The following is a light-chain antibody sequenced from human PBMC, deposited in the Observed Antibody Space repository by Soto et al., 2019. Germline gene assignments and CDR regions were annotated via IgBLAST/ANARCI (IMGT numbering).Light chain of an antibody. J-gene: IGLJ3*02. Sequence: QSVLTQPPSVSGDPGQRVTISCTGSSSNIGAGYDVHWYQQLPGTAPKLLIYGNSNRPSGVPDRFSGSKSGTSASLAITGLQAEGEADYYCQSYDSSLSALFGGGTKLTVL. CDR1: SSNIGAGYD. V-gene: IGLV1-40*01. CDR3: QSYDSSLSAL. CDR2: GNS.